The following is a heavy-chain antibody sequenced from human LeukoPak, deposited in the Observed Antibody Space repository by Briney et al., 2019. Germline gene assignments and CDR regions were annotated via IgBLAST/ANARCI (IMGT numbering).Heavy chain of an antibody. Sequence: GGSLRLSCAASGFTFSSYATSWVRQAPGKGLEWVSGISGDGGDAYYADSVKGRFTISRDNAKNTLYLQMNSLRAEDTAVYYCAKGSTVTRKNALDIWGQGTMVTVSS. V-gene: IGHV3-23*01. CDR1: GFTFSSYA. J-gene: IGHJ3*02. CDR3: AKGSTVTRKNALDI. D-gene: IGHD4-17*01. CDR2: ISGDGGDA.